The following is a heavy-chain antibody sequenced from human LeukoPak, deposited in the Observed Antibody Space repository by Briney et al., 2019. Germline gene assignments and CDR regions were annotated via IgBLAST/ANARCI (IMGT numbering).Heavy chain of an antibody. J-gene: IGHJ4*02. V-gene: IGHV4-30-4*01. CDR2: IYYSGST. D-gene: IGHD2-21*02. CDR3: ARGRDVVTAKYYFDY. Sequence: SETLSLTCTVSGGSISSGDYYWSWIRQPPGKGLEWIGYIYYSGSTYYNPSLKSRVTISVDTSKNQFPLKLSSVTAADTAVYYCARGRDVVTAKYYFDYWGQGTLVTVSS. CDR1: GGSISSGDYY.